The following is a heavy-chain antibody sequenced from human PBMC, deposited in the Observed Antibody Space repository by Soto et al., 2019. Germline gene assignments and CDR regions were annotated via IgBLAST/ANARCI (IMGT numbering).Heavy chain of an antibody. Sequence: ASVKVSCKASGYTFTSYGISWVRQAPGQGLEWMGWISAYNGNTNYAQKLQGRVTMTTDTSTSTAYMELRSLRSDDTAVYYCARDWIGFVVRGYHYMDVWGKGTTVTVSS. CDR1: GYTFTSYG. CDR2: ISAYNGNT. D-gene: IGHD3-3*01. J-gene: IGHJ6*03. CDR3: ARDWIGFVVRGYHYMDV. V-gene: IGHV1-18*01.